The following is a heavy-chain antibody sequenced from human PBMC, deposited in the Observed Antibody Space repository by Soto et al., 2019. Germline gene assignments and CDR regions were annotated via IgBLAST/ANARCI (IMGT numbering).Heavy chain of an antibody. CDR3: ARGDMIVVVITMDYGMDV. CDR2: INHSGST. V-gene: IGHV4-34*01. Sequence: PSETLSLTSAIYGESFSGYYWSWILQPPGKGPEWIGEINHSGSTNYNPSLKSRVTITGDTYKNQLSLKLSSVTAADTAVYYCARGDMIVVVITMDYGMDVWGQGTTVTVSS. CDR1: GESFSGYY. D-gene: IGHD3-22*01. J-gene: IGHJ6*02.